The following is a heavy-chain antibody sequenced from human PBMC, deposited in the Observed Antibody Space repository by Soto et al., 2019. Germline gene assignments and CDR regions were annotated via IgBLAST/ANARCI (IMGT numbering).Heavy chain of an antibody. CDR2: ISYDGSNK. Sequence: GGSLRLSCAASGFTFSSYGMHWVRQAPGKGLEWVAVISYDGSNKYYADSVKGRFTISRDNSKNTLYLQMNSLRAEDTAVYYCAKDQGHCSSTSCSLYYYYYRMDVWGQGTTVTVSS. D-gene: IGHD2-2*01. J-gene: IGHJ6*02. CDR3: AKDQGHCSSTSCSLYYYYYRMDV. V-gene: IGHV3-30*18. CDR1: GFTFSSYG.